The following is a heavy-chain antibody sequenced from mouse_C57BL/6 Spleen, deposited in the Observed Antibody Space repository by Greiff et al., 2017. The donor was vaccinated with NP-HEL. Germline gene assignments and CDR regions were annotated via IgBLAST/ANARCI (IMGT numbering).Heavy chain of an antibody. CDR3: ARDSWYFDV. Sequence: VQLQQSGTVLARPGASVKMSCKTSGYTFTGYWIEWVKQRPGHGLEWIGEILPGSGSTNYNEKFKGKATFTADTSSNTAYMQLSSLTTEDSAIYYCARDSWYFDVWGTGTTVTVSS. CDR2: ILPGSGST. J-gene: IGHJ1*03. CDR1: GYTFTGYW. V-gene: IGHV1-9*01.